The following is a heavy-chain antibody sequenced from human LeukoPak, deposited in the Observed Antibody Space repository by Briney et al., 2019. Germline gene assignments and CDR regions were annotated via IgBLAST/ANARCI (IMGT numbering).Heavy chain of an antibody. CDR3: ARSSSWYRWFDP. J-gene: IGHJ5*02. CDR1: GGSFSGYY. CDR2: INHSGST. V-gene: IGHV4-34*01. Sequence: SETLSLTCAVYGGSFSGYYWSWIRQPPGKGLEWIGDINHSGSTNYNPSLKSRVTISVDTSKNQFSLKLSSVTAADTAVYYCARSSSWYRWFDPWGQGTLVTVSS. D-gene: IGHD6-13*01.